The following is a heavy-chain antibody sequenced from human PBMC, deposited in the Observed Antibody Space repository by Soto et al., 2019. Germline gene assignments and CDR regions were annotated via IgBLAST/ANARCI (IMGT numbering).Heavy chain of an antibody. V-gene: IGHV3-30*18. Sequence: GGSLRLSCAASGFTFSSYGMHWVRQAPGKGLEWVAVISYDGSNKYYADSVKGRFTISRDNSKNTLYLQMNSLRAEDTAVYYCAKDVAAAGYWGQGTLVTVSS. CDR3: AKDVAAAGY. D-gene: IGHD6-13*01. J-gene: IGHJ4*02. CDR1: GFTFSSYG. CDR2: ISYDGSNK.